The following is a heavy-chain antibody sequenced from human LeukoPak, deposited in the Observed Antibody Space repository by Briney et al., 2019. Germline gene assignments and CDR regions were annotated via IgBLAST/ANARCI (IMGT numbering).Heavy chain of an antibody. CDR2: IYPNDSNT. CDR1: GYSFTSYW. Sequence: GESLKISCKASGYSFTSYWIGWVRQMPRKGLEWMGIIYPNDSNTRYSPSFQGQVTISADKSVSTAYLQWTSLQASDTAMYYCAKLSSTPGYNPFDYWGQGTLVTVSS. J-gene: IGHJ4*02. CDR3: AKLSSTPGYNPFDY. V-gene: IGHV5-51*01. D-gene: IGHD5-24*01.